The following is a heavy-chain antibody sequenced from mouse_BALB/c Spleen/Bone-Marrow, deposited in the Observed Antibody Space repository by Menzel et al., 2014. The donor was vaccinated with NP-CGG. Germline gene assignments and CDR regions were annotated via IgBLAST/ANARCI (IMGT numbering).Heavy chain of an antibody. Sequence: VQLQQSGGGLVQPGGSLKLSCAASGFDFSRYWMSWVRRAPGKGLEWIGEINPDSSTINYTPSLKDKFIISRDNAKNTLYLQMSKVRSEDTALYYCARLNYYGNLFVGGAGTTVTVSS. V-gene: IGHV4-1*02. CDR3: ARLNYYGNLFV. CDR1: GFDFSRYW. J-gene: IGHJ1*01. CDR2: INPDSSTI. D-gene: IGHD1-1*01.